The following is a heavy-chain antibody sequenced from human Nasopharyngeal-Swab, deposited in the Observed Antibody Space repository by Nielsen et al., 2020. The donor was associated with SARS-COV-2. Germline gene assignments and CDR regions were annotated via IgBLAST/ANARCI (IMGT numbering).Heavy chain of an antibody. J-gene: IGHJ4*02. D-gene: IGHD3-9*01. Sequence: SETLSLTCTVSGRSISSSSSYWGWIRQPPGKGLEWVGSIYYSGSTYYTPSLNSRVTISVDTSKSQFSLKLRSVTAADTAVYYCARAGVDTSTGSSGGCFDYWGQGALVTVSP. CDR2: IYYSGST. CDR1: GRSISSSSSY. CDR3: ARAGVDTSTGSSGGCFDY. V-gene: IGHV4-39*01.